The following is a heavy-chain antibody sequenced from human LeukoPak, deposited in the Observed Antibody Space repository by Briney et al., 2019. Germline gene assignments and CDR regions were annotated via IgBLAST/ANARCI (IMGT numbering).Heavy chain of an antibody. CDR3: ARGLFTTIDY. CDR1: GGSFSGYY. CDR2: INHSGST. Sequence: SETLSLTCAVYGGSFSGYYWSWIRQPPGKGLEWIGEINHSGSTSYNPSLKSRVTISVDTSKNQFSLKLSSVTAADTAVYYCARGLFTTIDYWGQGTLVTASS. J-gene: IGHJ4*02. V-gene: IGHV4-34*01. D-gene: IGHD1-1*01.